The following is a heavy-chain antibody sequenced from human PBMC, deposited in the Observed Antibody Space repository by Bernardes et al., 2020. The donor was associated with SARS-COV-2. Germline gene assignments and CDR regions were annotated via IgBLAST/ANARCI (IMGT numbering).Heavy chain of an antibody. J-gene: IGHJ6*02. CDR3: ARDPIPSLDSGSYYKPRGDYYGMDV. Sequence: TLSLTFTFSGGSISSGSYYWSWIRQPAGKGLEWIGRIYTSGSTNYNPSLKSRVTISVDTSKNQFSLKLSSVTAADTAVYYCARDPIPSLDSGSYYKPRGDYYGMDVWGQGTTVTVSS. D-gene: IGHD1-26*01. V-gene: IGHV4-61*02. CDR2: IYTSGST. CDR1: GGSISSGSYY.